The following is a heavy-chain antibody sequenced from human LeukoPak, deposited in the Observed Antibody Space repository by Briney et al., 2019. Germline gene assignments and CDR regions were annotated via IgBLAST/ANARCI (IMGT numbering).Heavy chain of an antibody. CDR1: GFTFSGHA. Sequence: GGSLRLSCGASGFTFSGHAMHWVRQAPGKGLEWLTVISTDGNDKHYADSVKGRFTVSRDNSKNTLFLQMNNLRTEDTAVYYCAKDKSVSADYYFDYWAREPWSPSPQ. D-gene: IGHD3-10*01. J-gene: IGHJ4*02. V-gene: IGHV3-30*04. CDR3: AKDKSVSADYYFDY. CDR2: ISTDGNDK.